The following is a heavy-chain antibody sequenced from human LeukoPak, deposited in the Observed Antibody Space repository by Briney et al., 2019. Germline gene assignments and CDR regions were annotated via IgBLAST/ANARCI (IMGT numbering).Heavy chain of an antibody. CDR1: GIAFSSYA. V-gene: IGHV3-23*01. Sequence: PGGSLRLSCAASGIAFSSYAMNWVRQAPGKGLEWVSGISGSGSSTYYADSVKGRFTISRDNSKNTLYLQMNSLRAEDTAVYYCARVGRQQWLFDYWGQGTLVTVSS. CDR2: ISGSGSST. J-gene: IGHJ4*02. CDR3: ARVGRQQWLFDY. D-gene: IGHD6-19*01.